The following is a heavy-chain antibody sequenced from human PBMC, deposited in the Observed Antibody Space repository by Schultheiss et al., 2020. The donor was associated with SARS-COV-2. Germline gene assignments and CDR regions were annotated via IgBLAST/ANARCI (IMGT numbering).Heavy chain of an antibody. CDR1: GGSFSGYY. CDR2: IYYSGST. J-gene: IGHJ6*04. Sequence: SQTLSLTCAVYGGSFSGYYWSWIRQHPGKGLEWIGYIYYSGSTNYNPSLKSRVTISVDTSKNQFSLKLSSVTAADTAVYYCARGGKYQRMDVWGKGTTVTVSS. V-gene: IGHV4-34*01. CDR3: ARGGKYQRMDV. D-gene: IGHD2-2*01.